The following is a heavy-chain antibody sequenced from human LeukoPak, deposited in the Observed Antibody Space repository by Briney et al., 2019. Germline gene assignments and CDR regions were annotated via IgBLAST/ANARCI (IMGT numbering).Heavy chain of an antibody. V-gene: IGHV4-61*08. CDR2: ISYSGST. D-gene: IGHD7-27*01. J-gene: IGHJ3*02. CDR1: GGSISSGGYS. CDR3: ARPNWGGNAFDI. Sequence: SETLSLTCAVSGGSISSGGYSWSWIRQPPGKGLEWIAYISYSGSTSYNPSLKSRVTISVDTSKSQFSLKLTSVTAADMAVYYCARPNWGGNAFDIWGQGTMVTVSS.